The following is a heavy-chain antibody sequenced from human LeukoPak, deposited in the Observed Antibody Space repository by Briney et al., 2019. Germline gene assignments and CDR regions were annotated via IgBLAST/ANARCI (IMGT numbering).Heavy chain of an antibody. CDR3: ARRDTFITMIGY. CDR1: GGSISSGGYY. CDR2: INHSGST. J-gene: IGHJ4*02. D-gene: IGHD3-22*01. Sequence: SETLSLTCTVSGGSISSGGYYWSWIRQHPGKGLEWIGEINHSGSTNYNPSLKSRVTISVDTSKNQFSLKLSSVTAADTAVYYCARRDTFITMIGYWGQGTLVTVSS. V-gene: IGHV4-39*07.